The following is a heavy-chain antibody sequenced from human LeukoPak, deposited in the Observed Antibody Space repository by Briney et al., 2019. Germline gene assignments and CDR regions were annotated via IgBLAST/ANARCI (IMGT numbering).Heavy chain of an antibody. Sequence: PGGSLRLSCAASGFTLSSYWMSWVRQAPGKGLEWVANMNQDGSDKNYVDSVKGRFTISRDNAKNSLYLQMNSLRAEDTAVYYCARAGYSGSYPFDYWGQGTLVTVSS. CDR2: MNQDGSDK. V-gene: IGHV3-7*01. CDR3: ARAGYSGSYPFDY. D-gene: IGHD1-26*01. CDR1: GFTLSSYW. J-gene: IGHJ4*02.